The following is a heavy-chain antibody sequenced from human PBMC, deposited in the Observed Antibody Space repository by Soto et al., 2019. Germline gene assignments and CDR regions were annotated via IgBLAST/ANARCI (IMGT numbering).Heavy chain of an antibody. Sequence: EVQLVDSGGGLVQPGRSLRLSCAASGFTFDIYAMHWVRQAPGKGLEWVASISWNSGTRGYADSVKGRFTISRDNAKNSMYLQMDSRSTEDTAFYYCAKELGGYSYGYELDHWGQGTLVAVSS. CDR3: AKELGGYSYGYELDH. V-gene: IGHV3-9*01. CDR1: GFTFDIYA. D-gene: IGHD5-18*01. J-gene: IGHJ4*02. CDR2: ISWNSGTR.